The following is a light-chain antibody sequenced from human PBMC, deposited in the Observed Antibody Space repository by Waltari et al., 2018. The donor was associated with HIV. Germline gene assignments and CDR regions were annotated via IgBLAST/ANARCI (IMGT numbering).Light chain of an antibody. CDR3: QVWDSSSDLSWV. CDR2: YDS. J-gene: IGLJ3*02. CDR1: NIGSKS. V-gene: IGLV3-21*04. Sequence: SYVLTQSPSVSVAPGKTARITCGGNNIGSKSVHWYQQKPGQAPVLVIYYDSDRPSGIPERFSGSNSGNTATLTISRVEAGDEADYYCQVWDSSSDLSWVFGGGTKLTVL.